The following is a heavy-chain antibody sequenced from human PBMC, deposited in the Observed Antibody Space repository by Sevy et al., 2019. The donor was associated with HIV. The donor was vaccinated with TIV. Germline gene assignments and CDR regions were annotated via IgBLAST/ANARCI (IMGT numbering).Heavy chain of an antibody. V-gene: IGHV3-49*03. Sequence: GGSLRLSCTASGFIFADSAMSWSRQAPGKGLEWLGFINSKTFGGTTDYAASVKGRFTISRDDSKSIAYLQMNSLKTEDTAVYYCSRDPRGHNYYSSVGWFDPWGQGTLVTVSS. CDR2: INSKTFGGTT. CDR1: GFIFADSA. D-gene: IGHD3-22*01. J-gene: IGHJ5*02. CDR3: SRDPRGHNYYSSVGWFDP.